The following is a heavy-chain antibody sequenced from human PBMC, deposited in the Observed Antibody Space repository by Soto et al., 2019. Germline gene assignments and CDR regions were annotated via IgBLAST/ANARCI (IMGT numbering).Heavy chain of an antibody. CDR3: ARGTYGDY. D-gene: IGHD4-17*01. J-gene: IGHJ4*02. CDR2: ISAHTGNT. V-gene: IGHV1-18*01. Sequence: QVHLVQSGAEVKKPGASVKVSCKGSGYTFTSYGITWVRQAPGQGLEWMGWISAHTGNTDYAQKLQGRVTVTRDPSTSTAYMELRSLRSADTAVYYGARGTYGDYWGQGALVTVSS. CDR1: GYTFTSYG.